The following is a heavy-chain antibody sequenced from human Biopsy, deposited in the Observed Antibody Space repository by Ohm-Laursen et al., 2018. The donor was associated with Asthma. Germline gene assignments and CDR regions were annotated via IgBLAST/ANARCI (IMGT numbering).Heavy chain of an antibody. CDR2: IKHDGSEN. D-gene: IGHD3-3*02. V-gene: IGHV3-7*01. J-gene: IGHJ1*01. CDR3: ARTFHFWSPYHAEHYQL. CDR1: GFTFGDYW. Sequence: SLRLSCAAPGFTFGDYWMSWVRQVPGRGLEWVANIKHDGSENNHVDSLKGRFTISRGNAENSLYLQMNSLRAEDTAVYYCARTFHFWSPYHAEHYQLWGQGTLVTVSS.